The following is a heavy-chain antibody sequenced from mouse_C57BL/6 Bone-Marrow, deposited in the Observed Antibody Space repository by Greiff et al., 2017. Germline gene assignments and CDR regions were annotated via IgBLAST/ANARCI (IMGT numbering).Heavy chain of an antibody. D-gene: IGHD2-4*01. V-gene: IGHV1-72*01. Sequence: QLKQPGAELVKPGASVKLSCKASGYTFTSYWMHWVKQRPGRGLEWIGRIDPNSGGTKYNEKFKSKATLTVDKPSSTAYMQLSNLKSEDTAVYYCARAHYFDYVVPLFAYWGQGTLVTVSA. CDR2: IDPNSGGT. J-gene: IGHJ3*01. CDR1: GYTFTSYW. CDR3: ARAHYFDYVVPLFAY.